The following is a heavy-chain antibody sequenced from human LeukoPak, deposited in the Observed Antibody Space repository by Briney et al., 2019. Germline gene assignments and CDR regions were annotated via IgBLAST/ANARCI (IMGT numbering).Heavy chain of an antibody. Sequence: GGSLRLSCAVSGPTFSPYWMHWVRQAPGKGLEWVSSISSSSSYIYYADSVKGRFTISRDNAKNSLYLQMNSLRAEDTAVYYCAREGTYYYDSSSYTIDYWGQGTLVTVSS. D-gene: IGHD3-22*01. V-gene: IGHV3-21*01. J-gene: IGHJ4*02. CDR2: ISSSSSYI. CDR1: GPTFSPYW. CDR3: AREGTYYYDSSSYTIDY.